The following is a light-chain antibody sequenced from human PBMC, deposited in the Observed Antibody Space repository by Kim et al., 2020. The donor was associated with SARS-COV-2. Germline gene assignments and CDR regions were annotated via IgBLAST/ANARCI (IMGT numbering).Light chain of an antibody. J-gene: IGKJ3*01. CDR1: QSLVYSDGNTY. V-gene: IGKV2-30*01. CDR3: MQGTHWPFT. CDR2: KVS. Sequence: PASISCRSCQSLVYSDGNTYLNWFHQRPGQSPRRLIYKVSNRDSVVPDRFSGSGSGTDFTLQISRVEAEDVGVYYCMQGTHWPFTFGPGTKVDIK.